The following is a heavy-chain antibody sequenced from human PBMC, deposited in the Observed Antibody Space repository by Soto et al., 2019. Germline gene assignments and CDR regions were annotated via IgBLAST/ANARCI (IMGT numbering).Heavy chain of an antibody. D-gene: IGHD6-6*01. Sequence: PGGSLRLSXAASGFTFGDYGMNWVRQVPGKGLEWVSGINSDGSSTSHADSVKGRFTISRDNAKNTLYLQMNSLRAEDTAVYYCASGGSSLNFDSWGQGTLVTVSS. CDR3: ASGGSSLNFDS. J-gene: IGHJ4*02. V-gene: IGHV3-74*01. CDR1: GFTFGDYG. CDR2: INSDGSST.